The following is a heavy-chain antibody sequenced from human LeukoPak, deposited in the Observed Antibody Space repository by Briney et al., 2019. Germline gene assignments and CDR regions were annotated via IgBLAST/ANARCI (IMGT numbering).Heavy chain of an antibody. CDR3: AKVLVRWAFDI. CDR1: GFMFRDAA. D-gene: IGHD5-24*01. V-gene: IGHV3-23*01. CDR2: ISGSDETT. J-gene: IGHJ3*02. Sequence: GGSLRLSCAASGFMFRDAAMTWVRQAPGKGLEWVSGISGSDETTYADSVKGRFTISRDNSENTLYLQMNSLRAEDTAVYYCAKVLVRWAFDIWGQGTMVTVSS.